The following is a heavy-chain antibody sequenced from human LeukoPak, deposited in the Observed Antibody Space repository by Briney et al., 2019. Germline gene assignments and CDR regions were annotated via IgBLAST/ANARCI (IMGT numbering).Heavy chain of an antibody. CDR3: ARRSGYSSGCDY. D-gene: IGHD6-19*01. Sequence: GGSLRLSCAASGFTFSSYAMHWVRQAPGKELEWVAVISYDGSNKYYADSVKGRFTISRDNSKNTLYLQMNSLRAEDTAVYYCARRSGYSSGCDYWGQGTLVTVSS. CDR2: ISYDGSNK. CDR1: GFTFSSYA. J-gene: IGHJ4*02. V-gene: IGHV3-30-3*01.